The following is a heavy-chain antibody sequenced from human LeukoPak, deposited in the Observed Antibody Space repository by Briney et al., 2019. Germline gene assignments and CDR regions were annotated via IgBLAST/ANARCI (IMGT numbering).Heavy chain of an antibody. CDR3: AGAGFDY. V-gene: IGHV3-48*03. CDR1: GFTFKSSE. J-gene: IGHJ4*02. Sequence: PGGSLRLSCAASGFTFKSSEMNWVRQAPGKGPEWVSHISSGGGSIHYADSVKGRFTISRDNAKNSLYLQMNSLRAEDTAVYYCAGAGFDYWGQGTLVTVSS. D-gene: IGHD3-10*01. CDR2: ISSGGGSI.